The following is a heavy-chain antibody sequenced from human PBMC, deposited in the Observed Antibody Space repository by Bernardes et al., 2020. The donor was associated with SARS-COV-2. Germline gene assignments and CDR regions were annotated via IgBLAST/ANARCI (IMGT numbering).Heavy chain of an antibody. CDR2: INSDSSII. CDR1: GFSFISYS. D-gene: IGHD3-3*01. J-gene: IGHJ4*02. CDR3: ARTLLRFLEWLPDYFDY. Sequence: GSLRLSCSASGFSFISYSINWVRQDPGKGLEWISYINSDSSIIYYADSVKGRFTISRDNAKNSVYLEMNSLRDEDTAVYYCARTLLRFLEWLPDYFDYWGQGTLVTVSS. V-gene: IGHV3-48*02.